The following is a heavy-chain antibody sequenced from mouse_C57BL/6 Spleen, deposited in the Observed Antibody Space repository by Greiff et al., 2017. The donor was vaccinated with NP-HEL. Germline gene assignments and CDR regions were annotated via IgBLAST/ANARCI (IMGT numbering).Heavy chain of an antibody. Sequence: QVQLKQSGPGLVAPSQSLSITCTVSGFSLTSYAISWVRQPPGKGLEWLGVIWTGGGTNYNSALKSRLSISKDNSKSQVFLQMNSLQTDDTARYYGARALIYYDYEGAMDYWGQGTSVTVSA. V-gene: IGHV2-9-1*01. D-gene: IGHD2-4*01. CDR3: ARALIYYDYEGAMDY. CDR2: IWTGGGT. J-gene: IGHJ4*01. CDR1: GFSLTSYA.